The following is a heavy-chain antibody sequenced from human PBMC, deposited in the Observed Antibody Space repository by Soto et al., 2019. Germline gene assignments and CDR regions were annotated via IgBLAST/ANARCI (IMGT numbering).Heavy chain of an antibody. D-gene: IGHD3-3*01. Sequence: PGESLKISCKGSGYSFTSYWIGWVRQMPGKGLEWMGIIYPGDSDTRHSPSFQGQVTISADKSISTAYLQWSSLKASDTAMYYCARRNYDFWNIEYYFDYWGQGTLVTVSS. J-gene: IGHJ4*02. CDR2: IYPGDSDT. CDR3: ARRNYDFWNIEYYFDY. CDR1: GYSFTSYW. V-gene: IGHV5-51*01.